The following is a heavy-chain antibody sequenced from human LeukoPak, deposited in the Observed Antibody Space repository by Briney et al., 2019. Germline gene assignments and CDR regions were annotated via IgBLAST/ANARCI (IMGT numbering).Heavy chain of an antibody. CDR2: ISYDGSNK. V-gene: IGHV3-30*03. D-gene: IGHD2/OR15-2a*01. J-gene: IGHJ4*02. CDR1: GFTFSSYG. Sequence: GRSLRLSCAASGFTFSSYGMHWVRQAPGKGLEWVAVISYDGSNKYYADSVKGRFTISRDNSKNTLYLQMNSLRAEDTAVYYCASDPFLTYYFDYWGRGTLVTVSS. CDR3: ASDPFLTYYFDY.